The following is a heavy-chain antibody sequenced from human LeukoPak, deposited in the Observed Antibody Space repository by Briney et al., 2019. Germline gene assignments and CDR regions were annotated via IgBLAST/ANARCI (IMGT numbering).Heavy chain of an antibody. CDR2: INHSGNT. V-gene: IGHV4-34*01. J-gene: IGHJ4*02. CDR3: ARGSVTVGAYFDY. CDR1: GGSFSVYY. Sequence: SETLSLTCAVSGGSFSVYYWSWIRQPPGKGLEWSGEINHSGNTNYNPSLKSRVTISVDTSKNQLSLKLSSVTAADTAVYYCARGSVTVGAYFDYWGQGTLVTVSS. D-gene: IGHD1-26*01.